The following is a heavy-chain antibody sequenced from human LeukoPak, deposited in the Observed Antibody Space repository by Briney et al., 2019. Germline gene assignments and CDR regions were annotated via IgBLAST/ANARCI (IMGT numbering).Heavy chain of an antibody. V-gene: IGHV3-30*18. CDR1: GFTFSSYG. J-gene: IGHJ6*04. D-gene: IGHD6-19*01. Sequence: GTSLRLSCAASGFTFSSYGMHWVRQAPGKGLEWVAIISYDGSDKYYADSVKGRFTISRDNSKNTLYVQMNSLRAEDTAIYYGAKDGALRQWLVSGDYYYGMDVWGKGTTVTVSS. CDR3: AKDGALRQWLVSGDYYYGMDV. CDR2: ISYDGSDK.